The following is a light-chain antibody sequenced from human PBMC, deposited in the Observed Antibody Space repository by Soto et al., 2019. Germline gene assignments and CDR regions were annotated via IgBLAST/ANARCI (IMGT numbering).Light chain of an antibody. Sequence: EIVLTQSPAILSMSPGERATLSCRASQSVSSYFAGYQQKPGQAPRLLIYDASNRATGVPARFSGSGSGTDFTLTISSREPEDFAVDYCQQRRHWPVTFGQGTKVDIK. J-gene: IGKJ1*01. V-gene: IGKV3-11*01. CDR2: DAS. CDR1: QSVSSY. CDR3: QQRRHWPVT.